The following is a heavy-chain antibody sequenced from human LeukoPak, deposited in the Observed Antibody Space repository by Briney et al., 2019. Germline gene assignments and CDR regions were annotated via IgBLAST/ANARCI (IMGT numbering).Heavy chain of an antibody. Sequence: GGSLRLSCAASGFTFSSYWMSWVRQAPGKGLEWVVNIKQDGSEKYYVDSVKGRFTISRDNAKNSLYLQMNSLRAEDTAVYYCARGFLRYSYDHWGQGTLVTVSS. V-gene: IGHV3-7*03. D-gene: IGHD5-18*01. CDR1: GFTFSSYW. CDR2: IKQDGSEK. J-gene: IGHJ4*02. CDR3: ARGFLRYSYDH.